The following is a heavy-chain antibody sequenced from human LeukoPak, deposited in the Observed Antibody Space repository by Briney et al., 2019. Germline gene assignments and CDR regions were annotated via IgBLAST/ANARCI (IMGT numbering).Heavy chain of an antibody. D-gene: IGHD3-16*01. Sequence: SETLSLTCTVSGGSISSYYWSWIRQPPGKGLEWIGYIYYSGSTNYNPSLKSRVTISVDTSKNQFSLKLSSVTAADTAVYYCARTLGYYGMDVWGQGTTVTVSS. CDR3: ARTLGYYGMDV. J-gene: IGHJ6*02. V-gene: IGHV4-59*01. CDR1: GGSISSYY. CDR2: IYYSGST.